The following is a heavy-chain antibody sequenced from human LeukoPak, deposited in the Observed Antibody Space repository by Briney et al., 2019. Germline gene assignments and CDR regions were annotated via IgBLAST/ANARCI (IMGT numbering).Heavy chain of an antibody. D-gene: IGHD2-2*01. V-gene: IGHV3-20*01. CDR3: ARGVVPAATHPFDY. J-gene: IGHJ4*02. CDR2: INWNGGST. Sequence: RPGGSLRLSCAASGFTFDDYGMSWVRQAPGKGLEWVSDINWNGGSTGYADSVKGRFTISRDNAKNSLYLQMNSLRAEDTALYHCARGVVPAATHPFDYWGQGTLVTVSS. CDR1: GFTFDDYG.